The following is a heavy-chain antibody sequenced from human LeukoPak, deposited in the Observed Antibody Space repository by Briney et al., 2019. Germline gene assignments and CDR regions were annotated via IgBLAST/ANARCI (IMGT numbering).Heavy chain of an antibody. Sequence: ASVKVSCKASGYTFTGYYMHWVRQAPGQGLEWMGWINPNSCGTNYAQKFQGRLTMTRDTSISTAYMELSRLRSDDTAVYYCARGPPVEGYCSGGSCKDAFDIWGQGTMVTVSS. CDR2: INPNSCGT. D-gene: IGHD2-15*01. V-gene: IGHV1-2*02. CDR3: ARGPPVEGYCSGGSCKDAFDI. J-gene: IGHJ3*02. CDR1: GYTFTGYY.